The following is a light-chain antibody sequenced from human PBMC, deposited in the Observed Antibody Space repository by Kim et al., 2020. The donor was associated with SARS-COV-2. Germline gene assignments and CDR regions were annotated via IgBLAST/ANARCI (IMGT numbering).Light chain of an antibody. CDR1: SLRSYY. CDR3: NSRNSVGDHLWV. Sequence: SSELTQDPAVSVALGQTVRIACQGDSLRSYYASWYQQKPGQAPVLVIYGKNNRPSGIPDRFSGSSSGNTASLTITLAQAEAEADYYCNSRNSVGDHLWVF. CDR2: GKN. J-gene: IGLJ3*02. V-gene: IGLV3-19*01.